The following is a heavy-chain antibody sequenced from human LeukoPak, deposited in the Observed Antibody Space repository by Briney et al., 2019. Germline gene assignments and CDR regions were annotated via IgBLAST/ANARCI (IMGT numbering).Heavy chain of an antibody. CDR1: GYTFTGYY. CDR3: ARSEGSSTDYYYYGMDV. CDR2: INPNSGGT. J-gene: IGHJ6*02. Sequence: ASVKVSCKASGYTFTGYYMHWVRQAPGQGLEWMGRINPNSGGTNYAQKFQGRVTMTRDTPISTAYMELSRLRSDDTAVYYCARSEGSSTDYYYYGMDVWGQGTTVTVSS. V-gene: IGHV1-2*06. D-gene: IGHD2-2*01.